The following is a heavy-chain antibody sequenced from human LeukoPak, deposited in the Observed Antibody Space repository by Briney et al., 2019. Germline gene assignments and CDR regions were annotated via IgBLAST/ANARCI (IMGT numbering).Heavy chain of an antibody. D-gene: IGHD3-9*01. J-gene: IGHJ6*03. Sequence: PGGSLRLSCAASGFTFSSYGMHWVRQAPGKGLEWVAFIRYDGSNKYYADSVKGRFTISRDNSKNTLYLQMNSPRAEDTAVYYCAKDRPLRYFDYMDVWGKGTTVTVSS. CDR3: AKDRPLRYFDYMDV. CDR1: GFTFSSYG. CDR2: IRYDGSNK. V-gene: IGHV3-30*02.